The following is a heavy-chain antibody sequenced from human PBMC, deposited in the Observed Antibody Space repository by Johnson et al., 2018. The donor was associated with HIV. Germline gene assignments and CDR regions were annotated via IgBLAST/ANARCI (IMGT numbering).Heavy chain of an antibody. CDR2: KRYDGSNK. V-gene: IGHV3-33*08. Sequence: QVQLVESGGGVVQPGRSLRLSCAASGFSFDAYGMHWVRQPPGKGLEWVSFKRYDGSNKYYADSVKGRFTISRDNSNNTLHLQMSSLRAEDTAIYYCVRGRIVDLRGGGFDIWGQGTRVIVSS. D-gene: IGHD1-26*01. J-gene: IGHJ3*02. CDR3: VRGRIVDLRGGGFDI. CDR1: GFSFDAYG.